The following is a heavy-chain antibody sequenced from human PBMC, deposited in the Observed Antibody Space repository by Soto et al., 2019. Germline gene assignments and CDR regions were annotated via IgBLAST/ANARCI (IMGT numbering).Heavy chain of an antibody. J-gene: IGHJ6*02. CDR1: GGSISSYY. CDR2: IYYSGST. V-gene: IGHV4-59*08. Sequence: PSETLSVTCTVSGGSISSYYWSWIRQPPGKGLEWIGYIYYSGSTNYNPSLKSRVTISVDTSKNQFSLKLSSVTAADTAVYYCARRSIYSYGYYYYGMDVWGQGTTVTVSS. D-gene: IGHD5-18*01. CDR3: ARRSIYSYGYYYYGMDV.